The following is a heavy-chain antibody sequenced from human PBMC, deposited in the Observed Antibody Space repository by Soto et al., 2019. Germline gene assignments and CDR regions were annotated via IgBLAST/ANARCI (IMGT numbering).Heavy chain of an antibody. Sequence: QVQLQESGPGLAKPSATLSLTCTFSGGTVSGGGCARSWIRKPPGKALNWIGHISNSGSTNYNPSLNSRVTISLDTSKKQFSLNLGSVATADTAICYCASKSLRTSGWYLDSWGQGTLVTVSS. CDR1: GGTVSGGGCA. J-gene: IGHJ4*02. CDR3: ASKSLRTSGWYLDS. CDR2: ISNSGST. D-gene: IGHD6-19*01. V-gene: IGHV4-61*08.